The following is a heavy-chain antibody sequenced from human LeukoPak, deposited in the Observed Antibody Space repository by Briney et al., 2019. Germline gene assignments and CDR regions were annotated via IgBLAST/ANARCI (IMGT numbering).Heavy chain of an antibody. CDR3: AKDRVVGDYYDSSGFNFLFDY. CDR2: ISGDGGST. V-gene: IGHV3-43*02. Sequence: GGSLRLSCAASGFTFDDYAMHWVRQAPGKGLEWVSLISGDGGSTYYADSVKGRFTISRDNSKNSLYLQMNGLRTEDTALYYCAKDRVVGDYYDSSGFNFLFDYWGQGTLVTVSS. D-gene: IGHD3-22*01. CDR1: GFTFDDYA. J-gene: IGHJ4*02.